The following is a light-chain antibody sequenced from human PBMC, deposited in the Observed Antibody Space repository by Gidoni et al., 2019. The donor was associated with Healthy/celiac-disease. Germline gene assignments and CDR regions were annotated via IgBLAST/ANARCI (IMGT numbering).Light chain of an antibody. Sequence: EIVMTQSPATLSVSPGERVTLYCRASQSVTSNLAWYQQKPGQAPRLLIYGAATRATGFPARFSGSGSGTEFTLTISSLQAEDFAAYYCQQYNNWPTTFGQGTKVEIK. CDR1: QSVTSN. CDR2: GAA. CDR3: QQYNNWPTT. V-gene: IGKV3-15*01. J-gene: IGKJ1*01.